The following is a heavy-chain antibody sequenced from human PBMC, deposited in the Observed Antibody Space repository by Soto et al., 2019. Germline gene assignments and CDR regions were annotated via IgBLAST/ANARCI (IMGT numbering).Heavy chain of an antibody. CDR3: ARVPSSSYHYFDY. J-gene: IGHJ4*02. CDR1: GFTVSSYY. V-gene: IGHV3-66*01. CDR2: IYSAGSA. D-gene: IGHD6-13*01. Sequence: EVQLVESGGGLVQPGGSLRLSCAAPGFTVSSYYMSWVRQAPGKGLEWVSVIYSAGSADFADSVKGRFTISRDNSKNTLYLQMSSLRAEDTAVYYCARVPSSSYHYFDYWGQGTLVTVSS.